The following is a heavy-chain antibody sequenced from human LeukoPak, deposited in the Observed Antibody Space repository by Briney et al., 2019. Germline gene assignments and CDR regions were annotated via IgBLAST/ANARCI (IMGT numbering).Heavy chain of an antibody. CDR3: APESLRDYDSSGYYSDY. V-gene: IGHV7-4-1*02. D-gene: IGHD3-22*01. CDR1: GYTFTSYA. CDR2: INTNTGNP. J-gene: IGHJ4*02. Sequence: GASVKVSCKASGYTFTSYAMNWLRQAPEQGLEWMGWINTNTGNPTYAQGFTGRFVFSLDTSVSTAYLQISSLKAEDTAVYYCAPESLRDYDSSGYYSDYWGQGALVTVSS.